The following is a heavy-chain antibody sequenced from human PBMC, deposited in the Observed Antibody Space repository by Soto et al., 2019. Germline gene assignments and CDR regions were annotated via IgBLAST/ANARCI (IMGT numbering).Heavy chain of an antibody. V-gene: IGHV1-2*04. CDR3: ARDGYNWNEEVYYYYGMDV. J-gene: IGHJ6*02. Sequence: QVQLVQSGAEVKKPGASVKVSCKASGYTFTGYYMHWVRQAPGQGLEWMGWINPNSGGTNYAQKFQGWVTMTRDTSISTAYMEVSRLRSDDTAVYYCARDGYNWNEEVYYYYGMDVWGQGTTVTVSS. CDR1: GYTFTGYY. CDR2: INPNSGGT. D-gene: IGHD1-20*01.